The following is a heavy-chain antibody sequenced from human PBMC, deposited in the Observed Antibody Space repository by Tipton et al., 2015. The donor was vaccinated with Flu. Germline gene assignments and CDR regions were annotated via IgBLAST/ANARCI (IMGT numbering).Heavy chain of an antibody. J-gene: IGHJ4*02. CDR1: GYYINNGYY. CDR2: VYHSGDT. CDR3: ARLPLPLSYFDY. Sequence: TLSLTCVVSGYYINNGYYWGWIRQPPGKGLEWIGSVYHSGDTSYNPSLRSRLTISVDTSNNQFSLKLSSVTAADTAVYYCARLPLPLSYFDYWGQGTLVTVSS. V-gene: IGHV4-38-2*01.